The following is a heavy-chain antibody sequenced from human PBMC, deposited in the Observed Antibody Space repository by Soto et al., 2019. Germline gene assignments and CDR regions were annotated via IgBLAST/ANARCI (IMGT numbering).Heavy chain of an antibody. CDR1: GFTFSNFA. CDR3: VKGNQLLRYYFEY. D-gene: IGHD2-2*01. V-gene: IGHV3-64D*06. CDR2: ITSNGDNT. J-gene: IGHJ4*02. Sequence: GGSLRLSCSASGFTFSNFAMHWVRQAPGKGLEYVSGITSNGDNTYHADSVQGRFTISRDNSKSTLYLQMTSLRVEDTAVYYCVKGNQLLRYYFEYWGRGALVTVSS.